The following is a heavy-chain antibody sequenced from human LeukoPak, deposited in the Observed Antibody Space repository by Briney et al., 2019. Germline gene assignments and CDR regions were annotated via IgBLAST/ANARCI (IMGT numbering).Heavy chain of an antibody. J-gene: IGHJ6*02. Sequence: GASVKVSCKASGGTFSSYAISWVRQAPGQGLEWMGRIIPILGIANYAQKFQGRVTITADKSTSTAYMELSSLRSEDTAVYYCVRLVATTYYYYGMDVWGQGTTVTVSS. D-gene: IGHD5-12*01. CDR2: IIPILGIA. CDR1: GGTFSSYA. CDR3: VRLVATTYYYYGMDV. V-gene: IGHV1-69*04.